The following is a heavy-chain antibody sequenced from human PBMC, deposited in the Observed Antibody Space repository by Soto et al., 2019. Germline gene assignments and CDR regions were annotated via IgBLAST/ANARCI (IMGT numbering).Heavy chain of an antibody. D-gene: IGHD2-15*01. J-gene: IGHJ4*01. CDR1: GFTFDDYA. CDR2: ITWNSGKI. V-gene: IGHV3-9*01. Sequence: GGSLRLSCTASGFTFDDYAMHWVRQGPGRGLEWLSGITWNSGKIAYADSVKGRFTIARDDDNNSLYLQMNSLRPEDTALYYCVKDSYADFHRVLSTAEYFFDYWGQGTLVTVSS. CDR3: VKDSYADFHRVLSTAEYFFDY.